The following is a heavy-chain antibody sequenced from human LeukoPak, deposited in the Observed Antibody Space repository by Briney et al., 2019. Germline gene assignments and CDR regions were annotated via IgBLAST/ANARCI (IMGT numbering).Heavy chain of an antibody. D-gene: IGHD3-10*01. CDR3: ARVCELSYDH. J-gene: IGHJ4*02. V-gene: IGHV3-53*01. Sequence: GGSLRLSCAASGFSVSTDHMSWVRQAPGKGLEWVSVIYSDGSRYYADTVKGRFTISRDNSKNTVDLLVNSPRAEDTAMYYCARVCELSYDHWGQGILVTVSS. CDR2: IYSDGSR. CDR1: GFSVSTDH.